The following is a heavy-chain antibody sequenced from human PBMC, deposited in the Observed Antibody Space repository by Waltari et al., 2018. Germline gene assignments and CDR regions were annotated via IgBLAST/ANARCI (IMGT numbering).Heavy chain of an antibody. V-gene: IGHV4-39*07. CDR1: GGSISSSSYY. CDR3: ARVPGMVRGVYYYYMDV. CDR2: IYYSGST. D-gene: IGHD3-10*01. Sequence: QLQLQESGPGLVKPSETLSLTCTVSGGSISSSSYYWGWIRQPPGKGLEWIGSIYYSGSTYSNPSRKSRVTISVDTSKNQFSLKLSSVTAADTAVYYCARVPGMVRGVYYYYMDVWGKGTTVTVSS. J-gene: IGHJ6*03.